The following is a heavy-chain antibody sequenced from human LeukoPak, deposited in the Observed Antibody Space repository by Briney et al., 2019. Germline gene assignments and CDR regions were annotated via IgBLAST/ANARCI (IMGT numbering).Heavy chain of an antibody. D-gene: IGHD2-21*02. V-gene: IGHV1-2*02. CDR3: ARDRRAYCGGDCYPGDY. CDR1: GYTFTGYY. J-gene: IGHJ4*02. CDR2: INPNSGGT. Sequence: GASVKVSCKASGYTFTGYYMHWVRQAPGQGLEWIGWINPNSGGTNYVQKFQGRVTMTRDTSISTAYMELSRLRSDDTAVYYCARDRRAYCGGDCYPGDYWGQGTLVTVSS.